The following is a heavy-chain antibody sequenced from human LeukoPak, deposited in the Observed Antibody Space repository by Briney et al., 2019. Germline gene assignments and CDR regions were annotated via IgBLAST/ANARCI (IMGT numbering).Heavy chain of an antibody. D-gene: IGHD3-22*01. J-gene: IGHJ4*02. CDR1: GFTFSSYA. Sequence: GGSLRLSCAASGFTFSSYAMSWVRQAPGKGLEWVSSISGSGNRTYYADSVKGRFTISRDNSKNTLYVQMNSLRAEDTAVYYCAKDGGSGYYYFDYWGQGTLVTVSS. CDR2: ISGSGNRT. CDR3: AKDGGSGYYYFDY. V-gene: IGHV3-23*01.